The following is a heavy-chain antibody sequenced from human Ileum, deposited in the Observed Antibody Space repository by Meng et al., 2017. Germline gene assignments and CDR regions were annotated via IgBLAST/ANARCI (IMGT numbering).Heavy chain of an antibody. CDR2: IYLAGSP. Sequence: QVRVQAPGPGLVEPSGTPSLTSTVSGGSISSSFYWSWVRQSPGKGLEWIGQIYLAGSPNYNPSLESRVTISVDKSKNQFSLRLTSVTAADTAIFYCVRHGGKYFDSWGQGTLVTVSS. D-gene: IGHD2-15*01. J-gene: IGHJ4*02. CDR3: VRHGGKYFDS. V-gene: IGHV4-4*02. CDR1: GGSISSSFY.